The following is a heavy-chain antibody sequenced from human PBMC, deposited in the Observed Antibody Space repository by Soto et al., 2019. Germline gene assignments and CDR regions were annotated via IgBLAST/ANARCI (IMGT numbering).Heavy chain of an antibody. D-gene: IGHD6-13*01. J-gene: IGHJ5*02. Sequence: PETLSLTCAVYGGSFSGYYWSWIRQPPGKGLEWIGEINHSGSTNYNPSLKSRVTISVDTSKNQFSLKLSSVTAEDTAVYYCAKDHAAARGTFWFDPWGQGTLVTVSS. V-gene: IGHV4-34*01. CDR2: INHSGST. CDR1: GGSFSGYY. CDR3: AKDHAAARGTFWFDP.